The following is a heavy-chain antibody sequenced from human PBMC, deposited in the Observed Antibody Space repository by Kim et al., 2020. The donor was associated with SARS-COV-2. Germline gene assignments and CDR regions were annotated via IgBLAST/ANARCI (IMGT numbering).Heavy chain of an antibody. CDR3: ARDAASLGYCSGGSCPDWYFDL. J-gene: IGHJ2*01. CDR1: GFTFSSYA. CDR2: ISYDGSNK. D-gene: IGHD2-15*01. V-gene: IGHV3-30*04. Sequence: GGSLRLSCAASGFTFSSYAMHWVRQAPGKRLEWVAVISYDGSNKYYADSVKGRFTISRDNSKNTLYLQMNSLRAEDTAVYYCARDAASLGYCSGGSCPDWYFDLWGRGTLVTVSS.